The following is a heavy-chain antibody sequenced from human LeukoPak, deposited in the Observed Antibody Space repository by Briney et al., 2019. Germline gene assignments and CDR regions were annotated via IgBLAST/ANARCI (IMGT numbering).Heavy chain of an antibody. Sequence: GGSLRLSCAASGFTFSSYAVSWVRQAPGKGLEWVSSISGSGGSTYSADSVKGRFTITRDNSKNMLYLQMNSLRAEDTALYYCAKDRSCTNDICHGDFDYWGQGTLVTVSS. CDR2: ISGSGGST. V-gene: IGHV3-23*01. CDR3: AKDRSCTNDICHGDFDY. CDR1: GFTFSSYA. J-gene: IGHJ4*02. D-gene: IGHD2-8*01.